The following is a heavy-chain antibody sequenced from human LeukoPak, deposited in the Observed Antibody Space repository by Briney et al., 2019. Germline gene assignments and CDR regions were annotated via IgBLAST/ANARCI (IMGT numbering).Heavy chain of an antibody. CDR3: ARDPGFGELYFDY. CDR1: GFTFSSYA. D-gene: IGHD3-10*01. Sequence: GRSLRLSCAASGFTFSSYAMHWVRQAPGKGLEWVAVISYDGSNKYYADSVKGRFTISRDNSKNTLYLQMNSLRAEDTAMYYCARDPGFGELYFDYWGQGTLVTVSS. CDR2: ISYDGSNK. J-gene: IGHJ4*02. V-gene: IGHV3-30-3*01.